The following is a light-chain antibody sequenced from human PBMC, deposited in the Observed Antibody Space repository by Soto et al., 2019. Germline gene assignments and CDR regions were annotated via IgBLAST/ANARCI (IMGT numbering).Light chain of an antibody. CDR1: SSDVGGYNY. CDR2: DVR. J-gene: IGLJ1*01. V-gene: IGLV2-14*01. Sequence: QSVLTQPASVSGSPRQSITISCTGTSSDVGGYNYVSWYQQHPGKAPKLMIYDVRNRASGASNRFSGSKSGNTASLTISALQAEDEADYYCTSYTTSSTFYVFGTGTKVTVL. CDR3: TSYTTSSTFYV.